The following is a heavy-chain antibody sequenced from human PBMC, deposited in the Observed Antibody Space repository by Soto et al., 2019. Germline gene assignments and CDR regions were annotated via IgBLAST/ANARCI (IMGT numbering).Heavy chain of an antibody. J-gene: IGHJ5*02. V-gene: IGHV4-38-2*02. CDR2: IYHDGTT. Sequence: SETLSLTCSVSGYSISRGYYWGWIRQPPGKGLQWIGTIYHDGTTYSNPSLNGRVTISVSTSQNRFSLTLRSVTAADTAVYYCARVPYHYALGIYRPRWFDPWGQGTLVTVSS. D-gene: IGHD3-16*02. CDR3: ARVPYHYALGIYRPRWFDP. CDR1: GYSISRGYY.